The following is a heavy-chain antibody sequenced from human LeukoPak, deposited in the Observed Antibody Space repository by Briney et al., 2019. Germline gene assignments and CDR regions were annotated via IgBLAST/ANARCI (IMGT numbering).Heavy chain of an antibody. Sequence: GGSLRVSCAASGFMFSGSTMYWVRQAPGKGLEWVAVISYDGSNKYYADSVKGRFTISRDNSKNTLYLQMISLRAEDTAVYYCAKDLGRYCSGGSWYPFDYWGHGSLFAVSS. CDR3: AKDLGRYCSGGSWYPFDY. CDR2: ISYDGSNK. CDR1: GFMFSGST. J-gene: IGHJ4*01. V-gene: IGHV3-30*18. D-gene: IGHD2-15*01.